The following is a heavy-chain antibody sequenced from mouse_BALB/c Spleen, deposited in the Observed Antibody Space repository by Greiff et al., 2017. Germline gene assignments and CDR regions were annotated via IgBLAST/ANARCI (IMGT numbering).Heavy chain of an antibody. D-gene: IGHD1-1*01. CDR1: GYAFSSYW. Sequence: VQLQESGAELVRPGSSVKISCKASGYAFSSYWMNWVKQRPGQGLEWIGQIYPGDGDTNYNGKFKGKATLTADKSSSTAYMQLSSLTSEDSAVYFCAREVVGYFDVWGAGTTVTVSS. CDR3: AREVVGYFDV. V-gene: IGHV1-80*01. J-gene: IGHJ1*01. CDR2: IYPGDGDT.